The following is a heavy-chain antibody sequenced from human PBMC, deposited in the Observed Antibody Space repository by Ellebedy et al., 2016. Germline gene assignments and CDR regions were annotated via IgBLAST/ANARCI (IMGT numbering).Heavy chain of an antibody. CDR2: IKSETEGGTT. D-gene: IGHD5-12*01. CDR3: STYTVGNDS. J-gene: IGHJ1*01. CDR1: GFSFNNGW. Sequence: GGSLRLSCSSSGFSFNNGWMNWVRQTPGKGLEWVGRIKSETEGGTTDYAAPVKGRFTISRDDLQNILYLEMNNLTIADTGVYYCSTYTVGNDSWGQGTLVTVSS. V-gene: IGHV3-15*01.